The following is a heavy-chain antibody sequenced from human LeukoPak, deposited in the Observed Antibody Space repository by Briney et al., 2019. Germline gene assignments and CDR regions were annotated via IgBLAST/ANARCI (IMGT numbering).Heavy chain of an antibody. CDR1: GGSISSYY. J-gene: IGHJ4*02. V-gene: IGHV4-34*01. D-gene: IGHD6-13*01. CDR2: INHSGST. CDR3: ARGGAAAAGFVVY. Sequence: PSETLSLTCTVSGGSISSYYWSWIRQPPGKGLEWIGEINHSGSTNYNPSLKSRVTISVDTSKNQFSLKLSSVTAADTAVYYCARGGAAAAGFVVYWGQGTLVTVSS.